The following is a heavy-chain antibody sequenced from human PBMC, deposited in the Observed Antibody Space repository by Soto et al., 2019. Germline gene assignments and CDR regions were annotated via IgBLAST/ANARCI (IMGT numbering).Heavy chain of an antibody. D-gene: IGHD2-2*02. CDR2: ISYDGSNK. Sequence: GWSLRLSCASSVFTFISYGMHWVRQAPGKGLEWVAVISYDGSNKYYADSVKGRFTISRDNSKNTLYLQMNSLRAEDTAVYYCAKKLGYCSSTSCYTGLWDYYGMDVWGQGTTVTVSS. CDR3: AKKLGYCSSTSCYTGLWDYYGMDV. CDR1: VFTFISYG. J-gene: IGHJ6*02. V-gene: IGHV3-30*18.